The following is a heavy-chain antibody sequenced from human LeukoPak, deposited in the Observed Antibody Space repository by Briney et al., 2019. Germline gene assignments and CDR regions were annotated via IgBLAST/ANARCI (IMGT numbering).Heavy chain of an antibody. V-gene: IGHV3-48*04. CDR1: GFTFSSYS. CDR2: ISSSSSTI. Sequence: PGGSLRLSCAASGFTFSSYSMNWVRQAPGKGLEWVSYISSSSSTIYYADSVKGRFTISRDNAKNSLYPQMNSLRAEDTAVYYCAREYDSSGYPFDYWGQGTLVTVSS. J-gene: IGHJ4*02. D-gene: IGHD3-22*01. CDR3: AREYDSSGYPFDY.